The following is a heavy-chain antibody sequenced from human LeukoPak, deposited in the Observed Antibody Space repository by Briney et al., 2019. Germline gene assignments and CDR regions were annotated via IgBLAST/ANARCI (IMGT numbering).Heavy chain of an antibody. J-gene: IGHJ4*02. D-gene: IGHD3-22*01. CDR3: ARDGDSSGYYQYYFDY. Sequence: GGSLRLSCAASGFTFSSYDMHWVRQATGKGLEWVSAIGTAGDTYYPGSVKGRFTISRDNSKNTLYLQMNSLRAEDTAVYYCARDGDSSGYYQYYFDYWGQGTLVTVSS. CDR1: GFTFSSYD. V-gene: IGHV3-13*01. CDR2: IGTAGDT.